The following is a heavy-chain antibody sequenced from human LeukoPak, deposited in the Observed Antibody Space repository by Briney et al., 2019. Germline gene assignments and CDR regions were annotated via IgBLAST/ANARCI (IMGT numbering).Heavy chain of an antibody. CDR1: GYTFTSYD. CDR3: ARADARLFPFDY. V-gene: IGHV1-8*01. CDR2: MNPNSGNT. D-gene: IGHD3-22*01. J-gene: IGHJ4*02. Sequence: ASVKVSCKASGYTFTSYDINWVRQATGQGLEWMGWMNPNSGNTGYAQKFQGRVTMTTDTSTSTAYMELRSLRSDDTAVYYCARADARLFPFDYWGQGTLVTVSS.